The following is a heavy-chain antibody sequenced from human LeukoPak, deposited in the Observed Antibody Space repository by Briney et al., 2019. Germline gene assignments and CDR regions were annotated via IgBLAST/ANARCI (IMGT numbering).Heavy chain of an antibody. Sequence: GGSLRLSCSASGXTFSSSGVHWVRQAPDKGLEWVLLISNDGSQKSYADSVKGRFTISRDNSKNTLYLQMNSLSVEDTAIYYCAKNSGRDGYNDYFDYWGQGTLVTVSS. V-gene: IGHV3-30*18. D-gene: IGHD5-24*01. J-gene: IGHJ4*02. CDR1: GXTFSSSG. CDR2: ISNDGSQK. CDR3: AKNSGRDGYNDYFDY.